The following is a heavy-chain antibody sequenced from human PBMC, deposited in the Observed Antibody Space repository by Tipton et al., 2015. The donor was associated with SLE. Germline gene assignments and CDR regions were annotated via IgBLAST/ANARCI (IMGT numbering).Heavy chain of an antibody. CDR3: AGGSLTGDFDY. CDR1: GGSFSGYY. V-gene: IGHV4-34*01. Sequence: TLSLTCAVYGGSFSGYYWSWIRQPPGKGLEWIGEINHSGSTNYNPSLKSRVTISVDTSKNQFSLKLSSVTAADTAVYYCAGGSLTGDFDYWGQGTLGTVSS. D-gene: IGHD7-27*01. J-gene: IGHJ4*02. CDR2: INHSGST.